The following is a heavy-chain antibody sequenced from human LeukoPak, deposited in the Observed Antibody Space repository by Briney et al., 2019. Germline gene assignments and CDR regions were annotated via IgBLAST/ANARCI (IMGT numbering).Heavy chain of an antibody. CDR1: GGSISSGSYY. D-gene: IGHD6-13*01. V-gene: IGHV4-61*02. Sequence: SETLSLTCTVSGGSISSGSYYWSWIRQPAGKGLEWIGRIYTSGSTNYNPSLKSRVTISVDTSKNQFSLKLSSVTAADAAVYYCARDRRSIAAAGTVNYGYYYMDVWGRGTTVTISS. CDR3: ARDRRSIAAAGTVNYGYYYMDV. CDR2: IYTSGST. J-gene: IGHJ6*03.